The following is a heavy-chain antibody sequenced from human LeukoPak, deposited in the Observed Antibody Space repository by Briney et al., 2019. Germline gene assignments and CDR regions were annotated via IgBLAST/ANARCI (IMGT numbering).Heavy chain of an antibody. D-gene: IGHD4-17*01. CDR2: INYSGSS. CDR1: GGSISSYY. V-gene: IGHV4-59*01. J-gene: IGHJ4*02. Sequence: PSETLSLTCTVSGGSISSYYWSWIRDPPGKGLEWIVYINYSGSSTYNPSLKSRVTISVDTSNNQFSLKLSSVTAADTAMYYCSREGRQDYVYFDHWGQGSLVTVSS. CDR3: SREGRQDYVYFDH.